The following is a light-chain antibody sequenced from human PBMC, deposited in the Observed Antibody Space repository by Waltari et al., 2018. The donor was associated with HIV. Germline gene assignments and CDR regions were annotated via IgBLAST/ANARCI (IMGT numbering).Light chain of an antibody. CDR3: TSYAGRDNLV. J-gene: IGLJ2*01. CDR2: EVS. Sequence: GTSSDVGDNDYVSWYQQHSGKAPKVMIYEVSKRPSGVPDRIFGSKSVNTASPTVSGLQAEDDADYFCTSYAGRDNLVFGGGTKLTV. V-gene: IGLV2-8*03. CDR1: SSDVGDNDY.